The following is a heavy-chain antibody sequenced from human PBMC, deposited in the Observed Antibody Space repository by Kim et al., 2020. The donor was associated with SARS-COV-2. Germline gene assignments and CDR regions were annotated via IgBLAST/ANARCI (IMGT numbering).Heavy chain of an antibody. CDR1: GGSISSYY. D-gene: IGHD4-17*01. CDR3: ARGPALRESSARRNWFDT. Sequence: SETLSLTCTVSGGSISSYYWSWIRQLAGKQLELIGRYFTSGNTNSNPSLKSRVTMSVDTYKDQFSLKLGSVTAADTAVYYCARGPALRESSARRNWFDTWGQRTVVSVS. CDR2: YFTSGNT. V-gene: IGHV4-4*07. J-gene: IGHJ5*02.